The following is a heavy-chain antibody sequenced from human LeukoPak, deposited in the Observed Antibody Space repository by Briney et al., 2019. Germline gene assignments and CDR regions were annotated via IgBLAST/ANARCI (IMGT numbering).Heavy chain of an antibody. CDR3: AKGQNRNGGALAY. J-gene: IGHJ4*02. D-gene: IGHD3-16*01. CDR1: GLTFSRFG. CDR2: ISHDGSQR. Sequence: GGSLRLSCAASGLTFSRFGMHWVRQAPGQGLDWVALISHDGSQRYYTDSVRGRFTISRDNSKNTLYLQMDSLRAEDTAVYYCAKGQNRNGGALAYWGQGTLVTVSS. V-gene: IGHV3-30*18.